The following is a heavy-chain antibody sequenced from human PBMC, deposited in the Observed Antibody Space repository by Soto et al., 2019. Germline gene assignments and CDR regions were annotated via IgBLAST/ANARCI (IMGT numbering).Heavy chain of an antibody. D-gene: IGHD1-20*01. J-gene: IGHJ5*02. V-gene: IGHV1-69*13. CDR3: ARGYNWNLNWFDP. CDR1: GGTFSSYA. CDR2: IIPIFGTA. Sequence: GASVKVSCKASGGTFSSYAISWVRQAPGQGLEWMGGIIPIFGTANYAQKFQGRVTITADESTSTAYMELSSLRSEDTAVYYCARGYNWNLNWFDPWGQGTLLTVSS.